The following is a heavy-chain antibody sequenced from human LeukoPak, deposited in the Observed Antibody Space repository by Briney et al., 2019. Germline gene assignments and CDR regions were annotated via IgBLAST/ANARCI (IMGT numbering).Heavy chain of an antibody. D-gene: IGHD3-22*01. CDR2: IYSGGST. CDR1: GFIVSSNY. CDR3: ARDLNYYDSSAIGPFDY. Sequence: GGSLRLSCAASGFIVSSNYMSWVRQAPGKGLEWVSVIYSGGSTYYSDSVRGRFTISRDNSKNTLYLHMKSLRAEDTAVYYCARDLNYYDSSAIGPFDYWGQGTLVTVSS. J-gene: IGHJ4*02. V-gene: IGHV3-66*01.